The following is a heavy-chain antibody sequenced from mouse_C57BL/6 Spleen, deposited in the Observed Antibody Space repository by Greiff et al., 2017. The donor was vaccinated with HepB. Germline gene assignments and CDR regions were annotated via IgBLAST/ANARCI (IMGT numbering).Heavy chain of an antibody. Sequence: EVQRVESGPGLVKPSQSLSLTCSVTGYSITSGYYWNWIRQFPGNKLEWMGYISYDGSNNYNPSLKNRISITRDTSKNQFFLKLNSVTTEDTATYYCAREELGPLDYWGQGTTLTVSS. J-gene: IGHJ2*01. CDR1: GYSITSGYY. D-gene: IGHD4-1*01. CDR2: ISYDGSN. CDR3: AREELGPLDY. V-gene: IGHV3-6*01.